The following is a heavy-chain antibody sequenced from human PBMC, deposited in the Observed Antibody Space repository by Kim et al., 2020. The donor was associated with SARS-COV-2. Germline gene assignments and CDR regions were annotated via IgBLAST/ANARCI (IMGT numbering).Heavy chain of an antibody. CDR2: FDPEDGET. D-gene: IGHD2-21*02. CDR1: GYTLTELS. Sequence: ASVKVSCKVSGYTLTELSMHWVRQAPGKGLEWMGGFDPEDGETIYAQKFQGRVTMTEDTSTDTAYMELSSLRSEDTAVYYCATGVVVTAIPNYYYYGMDVWGQGTTVTVSS. CDR3: ATGVVVTAIPNYYYYGMDV. J-gene: IGHJ6*02. V-gene: IGHV1-24*01.